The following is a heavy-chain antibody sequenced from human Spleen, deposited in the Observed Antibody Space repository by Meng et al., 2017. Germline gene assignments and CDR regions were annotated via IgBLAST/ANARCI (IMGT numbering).Heavy chain of an antibody. CDR2: IYYDGSNE. V-gene: IGHV3-33*01. CDR1: GFTFSSYG. CDR3: ARDLEQLAPFDY. J-gene: IGHJ4*02. D-gene: IGHD6-13*01. Sequence: GESLKISCATSGFTFSSYGFHWVRQAPGKGLEWVALIYYDGSNEYYVDSVKGRFTISRDNSKNTVYLQMNTLSPEDTAVYYCARDLEQLAPFDYWGQGTLVTVSS.